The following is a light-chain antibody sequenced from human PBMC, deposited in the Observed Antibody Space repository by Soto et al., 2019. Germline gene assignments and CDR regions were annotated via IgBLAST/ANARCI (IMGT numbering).Light chain of an antibody. CDR3: QQRSNWLFT. Sequence: EIVLTQSPATLSLSPGERATLSCRASQSVSSYLAWYQQKPGQAPRLLIYDASNRATGIPARFSGSGSGTDFTLTISSLEPEDFAVYYCQQRSNWLFTFGQGTGLEIK. CDR1: QSVSSY. CDR2: DAS. J-gene: IGKJ5*01. V-gene: IGKV3-11*01.